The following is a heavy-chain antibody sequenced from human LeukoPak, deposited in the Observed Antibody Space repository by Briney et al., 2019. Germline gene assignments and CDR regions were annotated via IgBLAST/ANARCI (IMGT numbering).Heavy chain of an antibody. V-gene: IGHV3-7*01. CDR1: GFTFSSYW. J-gene: IGHJ4*02. CDR3: ARDGRLGRGLYYFDY. D-gene: IGHD4/OR15-4a*01. CDR2: IKQDGSEK. Sequence: GGSLRLSCAASGFTFSSYWMSWVRQAPGKGLEWVANIKQDGSEKYYVDSVKGRFTISRDNAKNSLYLQMNSLRAEDTAVYYCARDGRLGRGLYYFDYWGQGTLVTVSS.